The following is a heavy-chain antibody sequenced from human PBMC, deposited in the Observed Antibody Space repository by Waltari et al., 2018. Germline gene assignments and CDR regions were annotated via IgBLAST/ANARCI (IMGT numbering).Heavy chain of an antibody. Sequence: QVHLVQSGAEVRKPGSSVKVSCEASGGSFGTYAIAWVRQAPGQGLEWMAGIIPSYGTPNYAQKFQGRVNVAADELTRTAYMELSSLRSDDTAIYYCAKRIVGGPFDVWGQGTMVTVSS. CDR3: AKRIVGGPFDV. CDR1: GGSFGTYA. J-gene: IGHJ3*01. V-gene: IGHV1-69*12. D-gene: IGHD1-26*01. CDR2: IIPSYGTP.